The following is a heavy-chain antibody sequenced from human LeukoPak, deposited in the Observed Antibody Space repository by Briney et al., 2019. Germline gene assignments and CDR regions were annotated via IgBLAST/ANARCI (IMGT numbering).Heavy chain of an antibody. J-gene: IGHJ6*03. CDR2: IYWDDDK. CDR3: AHTKREDLIDDSSSGYYYYYYVDV. V-gene: IGHV2-5*02. D-gene: IGHD6-6*01. Sequence: ESGPTLVNPTQTLTLTCTFSGFSLSTSGVGVGWIRQPPGKALEWLALIYWDDDKRYSPSLKSRLTITKDTSKNQVVLTMTNMDPVDTATYYCAHTKREDLIDDSSSGYYYYYYVDVWGKGTTVTVSS. CDR1: GFSLSTSGVG.